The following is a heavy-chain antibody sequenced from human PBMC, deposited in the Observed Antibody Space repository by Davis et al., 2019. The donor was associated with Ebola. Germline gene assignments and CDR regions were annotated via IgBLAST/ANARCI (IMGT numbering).Heavy chain of an antibody. J-gene: IGHJ5*01. CDR2: ITPILARR. D-gene: IGHD3-22*01. V-gene: IGHV1-69*10. CDR1: GGTFSSYT. CDR3: AREFYDSSGYQYGEPGWFDF. Sequence: SVKVSCKASGGTFSSYTISWVRQAPGQGLEWMGGITPILARRSYAQKFQDRVTITADEFTSTAYMELSSLRSDDTAVYYCAREFYDSSGYQYGEPGWFDFWGQGTLVTVSS.